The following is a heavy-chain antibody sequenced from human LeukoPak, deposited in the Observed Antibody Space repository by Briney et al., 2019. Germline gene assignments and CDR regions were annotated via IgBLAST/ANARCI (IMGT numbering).Heavy chain of an antibody. CDR3: ARDPDYYDSSGYHPLDY. J-gene: IGHJ4*02. V-gene: IGHV6-1*01. CDR2: TYYRSKWYN. Sequence: SQTLSLTRAISGDSVSSNSAAWNWIRQSPSRGLEWLGRTYYRSKWYNDYAVSVKSRITINPDTSKNQFSLQLNSVTPEDTAVYYCARDPDYYDSSGYHPLDYWGQGTLVTVSS. D-gene: IGHD3-22*01. CDR1: GDSVSSNSAA.